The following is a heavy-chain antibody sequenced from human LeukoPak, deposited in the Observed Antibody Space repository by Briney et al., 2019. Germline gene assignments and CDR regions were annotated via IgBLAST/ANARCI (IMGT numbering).Heavy chain of an antibody. CDR2: IYPGDSDT. V-gene: IGHV5-51*01. CDR3: VRHSRSSYYYIDV. D-gene: IGHD6-13*01. J-gene: IGHJ6*03. CDR1: GYSFTSYW. Sequence: PGESLKISCKGSGYSFTSYWIGWVRQMPGKGLEWMGIIYPGDSDTRYSPSFQGQVTTSADKSISTAYLQWSSLKASDTAIYYCVRHSRSSYYYIDVWGKGATVTVSS.